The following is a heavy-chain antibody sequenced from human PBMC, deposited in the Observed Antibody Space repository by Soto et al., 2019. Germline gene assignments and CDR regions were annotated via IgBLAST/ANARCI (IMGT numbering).Heavy chain of an antibody. D-gene: IGHD1-26*01. V-gene: IGHV4-59*01. CDR1: GGSISGYY. Sequence: SETLSLTCTVSGGSISGYYWSWIRQPPGKGLEWIGYIYYSGSTNYNPSLKSRVTISVDTSKNHFSLKLSSVTAADTAVYYCAREQSGSYRQLDYRGQGTLVSVSS. J-gene: IGHJ4*02. CDR2: IYYSGST. CDR3: AREQSGSYRQLDY.